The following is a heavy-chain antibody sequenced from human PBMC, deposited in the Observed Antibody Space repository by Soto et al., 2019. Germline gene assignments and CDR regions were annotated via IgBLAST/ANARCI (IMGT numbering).Heavy chain of an antibody. J-gene: IGHJ4*02. CDR2: IQQDGSVK. CDR3: TGASGRYLDY. V-gene: IGHV3-7*05. Sequence: GGSLRLSCAASGFTFSNYWMSWVRQAPGKGLEWVANIQQDGSVKHYVDSVKGRFTISRDNAKNSLYLQMNSLSADDTAMYYCTGASGRYLDYWGQGTLVTVSS. CDR1: GFTFSNYW. D-gene: IGHD6-19*01.